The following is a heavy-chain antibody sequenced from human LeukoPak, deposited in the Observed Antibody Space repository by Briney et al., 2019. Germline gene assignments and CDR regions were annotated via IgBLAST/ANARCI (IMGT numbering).Heavy chain of an antibody. Sequence: GGSLRLSCAASGFIFSSYAMSWVRQAPGKGLEWVSAISGSGGSTYYADSVKGRFTISRDNSKNTLYLQMNSLRAEDTAVYYCAKSDIVVVPAAIWFDYWGQGTLVTVFS. J-gene: IGHJ4*02. CDR1: GFIFSSYA. CDR3: AKSDIVVVPAAIWFDY. CDR2: ISGSGGST. D-gene: IGHD2-2*02. V-gene: IGHV3-23*01.